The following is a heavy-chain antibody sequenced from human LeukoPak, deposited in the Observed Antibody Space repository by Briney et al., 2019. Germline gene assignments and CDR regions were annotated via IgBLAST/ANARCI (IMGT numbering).Heavy chain of an antibody. V-gene: IGHV1-2*02. CDR2: INPNSGGT. Sequence: GASVKVSCKASGYTFTGYYMHWVRQAPGQGLEWMGWINPNSGGTNYAQKFQGRVTMTRDTSISTAYMELSRLRSDDTAVYYCARSYYYESSMVYQYWGQGTVVTVSS. CDR3: ARSYYYESSMVYQY. CDR1: GYTFTGYY. D-gene: IGHD3-22*01. J-gene: IGHJ4*02.